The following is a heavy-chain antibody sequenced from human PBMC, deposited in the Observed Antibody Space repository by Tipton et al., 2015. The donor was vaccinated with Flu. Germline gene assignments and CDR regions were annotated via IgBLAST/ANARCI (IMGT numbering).Heavy chain of an antibody. D-gene: IGHD3-9*01. CDR3: ARDHPEYVDNPQWYFDL. Sequence: SLRLSCAASGFTFSYYEMNWVRQAPGKGLEWVSYISSSSKKMYYADSVKGRFTISRDNAKNSLYLQMNSLRAEDTAVYYCARDHPEYVDNPQWYFDLWGRGTLVAVSS. CDR2: ISSSSKKM. CDR1: GFTFSYYE. V-gene: IGHV3-48*03. J-gene: IGHJ2*01.